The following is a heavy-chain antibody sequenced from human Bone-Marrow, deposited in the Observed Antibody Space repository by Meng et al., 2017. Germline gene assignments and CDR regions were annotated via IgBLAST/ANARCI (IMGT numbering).Heavy chain of an antibody. D-gene: IGHD7-27*01. J-gene: IGHJ4*02. CDR3: ATSNWETDY. Sequence: GESLKISCAASGFTFSNYGMHWVRQAPGKGLEWVAVIYYDGSNRYYADSVKGRFTISRDNSKNTLYLQMNSLRAEDTAVYYCATSNWETDYWGQGTLVTVSS. V-gene: IGHV3-33*01. CDR1: GFTFSNYG. CDR2: IYYDGSNR.